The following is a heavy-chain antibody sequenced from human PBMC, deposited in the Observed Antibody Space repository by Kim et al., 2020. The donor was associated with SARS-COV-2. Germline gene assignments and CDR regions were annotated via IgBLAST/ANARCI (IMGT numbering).Heavy chain of an antibody. V-gene: IGHV5-51*01. CDR3: ARQRIVGATRSPFDY. Sequence: PSFQGQVTISADKSISTAYLQWSGLKASDTAMYYCARQRIVGATRSPFDYWGQGTLVTVSS. J-gene: IGHJ4*02. D-gene: IGHD1-26*01.